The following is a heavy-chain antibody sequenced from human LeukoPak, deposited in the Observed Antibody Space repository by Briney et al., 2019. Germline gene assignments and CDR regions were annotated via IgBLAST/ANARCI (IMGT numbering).Heavy chain of an antibody. J-gene: IGHJ3*02. CDR3: ARGPYDSSGYYSPGAFDI. D-gene: IGHD3-22*01. V-gene: IGHV3-30-3*01. Sequence: GGSLRLSCAASGFTFSSYAMHWVRQAPGKGLEWVAAISYDGSNKYYADSVKGRFTISRDNSKNTLYLQMNSLRAEDTAVYYCARGPYDSSGYYSPGAFDIWGQGTMVTVSS. CDR1: GFTFSSYA. CDR2: ISYDGSNK.